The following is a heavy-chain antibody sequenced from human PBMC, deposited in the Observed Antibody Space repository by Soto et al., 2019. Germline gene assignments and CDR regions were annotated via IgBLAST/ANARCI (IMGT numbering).Heavy chain of an antibody. V-gene: IGHV3-23*01. CDR3: AKTKYYYDSSGYYDYYYYGMDV. Sequence: SLRLSCAASGFTFSSYAMSWVRQAPGKGLEWVSAISGSGGSTYYADSVKGRFTISRDNSKNTLYLQMNSLRAEDTAVYYCAKTKYYYDSSGYYDYYYYGMDVWGQGTTVTVSS. J-gene: IGHJ6*02. CDR1: GFTFSSYA. D-gene: IGHD3-22*01. CDR2: ISGSGGST.